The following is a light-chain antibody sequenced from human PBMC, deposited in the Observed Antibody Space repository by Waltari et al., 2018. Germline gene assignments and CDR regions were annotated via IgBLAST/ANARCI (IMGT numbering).Light chain of an antibody. Sequence: QSALTQPASVSGSPGQSITISCTRTSSDVGAYNYVPWYQQHPGKVPKLIIYDVSHRPSGVSFRFSGSKSDNTASLTISGLQAEDEADYYCISYTTSDTMIFGGGTKLTVL. CDR3: ISYTTSDTMI. J-gene: IGLJ2*01. CDR1: SSDVGAYNY. CDR2: DVS. V-gene: IGLV2-14*03.